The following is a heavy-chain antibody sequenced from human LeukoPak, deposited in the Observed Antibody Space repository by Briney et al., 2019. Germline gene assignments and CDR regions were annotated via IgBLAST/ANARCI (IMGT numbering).Heavy chain of an antibody. Sequence: ASVKVSCKASGYTFTSYGISWVRQAPGQGLEWMGWISAYNGNTNYAQKLQGRVTMTTDTSTSTAYMELRSLRSDDTAVYYCAVMVVANVHYDYWGQGTLITVSS. V-gene: IGHV1-18*01. D-gene: IGHD2-15*01. CDR3: AVMVVANVHYDY. J-gene: IGHJ4*02. CDR2: ISAYNGNT. CDR1: GYTFTSYG.